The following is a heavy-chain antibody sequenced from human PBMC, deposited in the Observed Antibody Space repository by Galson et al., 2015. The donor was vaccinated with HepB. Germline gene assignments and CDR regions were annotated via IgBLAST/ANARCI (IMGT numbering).Heavy chain of an antibody. D-gene: IGHD6-19*01. CDR1: GFTFSSYD. V-gene: IGHV3-13*04. CDR2: IGTAGDT. J-gene: IGHJ4*02. CDR3: ARDKSGWGLEY. Sequence: SLRLSCAASGFTFSSYDMHWVRQVSGKGLEWVSAIGTAGDTHYLDSVKGRFTISRENAKNSLYLEMNSLRAGDTAVYYCARDKSGWGLEYWGQGTLVTVSS.